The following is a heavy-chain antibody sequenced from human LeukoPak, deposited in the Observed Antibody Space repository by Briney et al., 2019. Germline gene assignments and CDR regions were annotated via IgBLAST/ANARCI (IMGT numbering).Heavy chain of an antibody. CDR1: GYAFTGYY. CDR2: INPNSGGT. D-gene: IGHD2-8*01. Sequence: ASVKVSCKASGYAFTGYYMHWVRQAPGQGLEWMGWINPNSGGTNYAQKFQGRVTMTRDTSISTAYMELSRLRSDDTAVYYCARAQLMVYATGYYYGMDVWGQGTMVTVSS. V-gene: IGHV1-2*02. J-gene: IGHJ6*02. CDR3: ARAQLMVYATGYYYGMDV.